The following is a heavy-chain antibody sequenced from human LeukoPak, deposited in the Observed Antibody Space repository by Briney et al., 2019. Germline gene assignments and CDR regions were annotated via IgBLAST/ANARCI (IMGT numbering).Heavy chain of an antibody. CDR2: INPNSGGT. CDR3: ASDCSGGSCYSNDAFDI. V-gene: IGHV1-2*02. Sequence: ASVKVSCKASGYTFTGYYMHWVRQAPGQGLEGMGWINPNSGGTNYAQKFQGRVTMTRDTSISTAYMELSRLRSDDTAGYYCASDCSGGSCYSNDAFDIWGQGTMVTVSS. D-gene: IGHD2-15*01. J-gene: IGHJ3*02. CDR1: GYTFTGYY.